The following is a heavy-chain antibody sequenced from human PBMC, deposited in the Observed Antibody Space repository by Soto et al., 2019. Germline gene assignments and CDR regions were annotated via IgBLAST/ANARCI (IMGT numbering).Heavy chain of an antibody. CDR2: IKQDGSEK. Sequence: EVQLVESGGGLVQPGGSLRLSCAASGFTFSSYWMSWVRQAPGKGLEGVANIKQDGSEKYYVDSVKGRFTISRDNAKNSLYLQMNSLRAEDTAVYYCASVPGRSSEGNWFDPWGQGTLVTVSS. V-gene: IGHV3-7*03. CDR1: GFTFSSYW. J-gene: IGHJ5*02. D-gene: IGHD6-6*01. CDR3: ASVPGRSSEGNWFDP.